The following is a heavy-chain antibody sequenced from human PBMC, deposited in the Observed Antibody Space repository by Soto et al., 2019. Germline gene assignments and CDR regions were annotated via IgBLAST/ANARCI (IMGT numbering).Heavy chain of an antibody. Sequence: SVKFSCKASGFTFTSSAVQWVRQARGQRLEWIGWIVVGSGNTNYAQKFQERVTITRDMSTSTAYMELSSLRSEDTAVYYCAADRLLYCSGGSCYSGLLDYWGQGTLVTVSS. V-gene: IGHV1-58*01. CDR2: IVVGSGNT. D-gene: IGHD2-15*01. CDR1: GFTFTSSA. CDR3: AADRLLYCSGGSCYSGLLDY. J-gene: IGHJ4*02.